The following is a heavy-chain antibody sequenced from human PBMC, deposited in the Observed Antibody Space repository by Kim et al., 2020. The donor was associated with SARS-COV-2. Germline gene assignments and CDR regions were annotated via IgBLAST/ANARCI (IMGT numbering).Heavy chain of an antibody. Sequence: GGSLRLSCAASGFTFSAYAMSWVRQAPGKGLEWVSGISGSDGSTYYADSVKGRFIISRDNSKNTLHQQMNSLRAEDTAVYYCAKHFGSSGSEFQHWGQGT. D-gene: IGHD3-22*01. CDR3: AKHFGSSGSEFQH. CDR2: ISGSDGST. J-gene: IGHJ1*01. V-gene: IGHV3-23*01. CDR1: GFTFSAYA.